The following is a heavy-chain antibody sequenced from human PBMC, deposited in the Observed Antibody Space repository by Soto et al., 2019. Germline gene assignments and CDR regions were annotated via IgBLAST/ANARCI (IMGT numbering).Heavy chain of an antibody. D-gene: IGHD6-13*01. Sequence: GASVKVSCKASGGTFSSYTISWVRQAPGQGLEWMGRIIPILGIANYAQKFQGRVTITADKSTSTAYMELSSLRSEDTAVYYCARDPSPPDGQQLSVDPWGQGTLVTVSS. V-gene: IGHV1-69*04. J-gene: IGHJ5*02. CDR1: GGTFSSYT. CDR2: IIPILGIA. CDR3: ARDPSPPDGQQLSVDP.